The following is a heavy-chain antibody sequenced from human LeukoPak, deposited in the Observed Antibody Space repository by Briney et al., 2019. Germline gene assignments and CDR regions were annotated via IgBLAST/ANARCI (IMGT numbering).Heavy chain of an antibody. CDR3: ARDPILTGYNWFDP. CDR2: ISSSGSTI. CDR1: GFTFSDYY. V-gene: IGHV3-11*01. D-gene: IGHD3-9*01. Sequence: PGRSLRLSCAAAGFTFSDYYMSWIRQAPGKGLEWVSDISSSGSTIYYADSVKGRFTISRDNAKNSLYLQMNSLRAEDTAVYYCARDPILTGYNWFDPWGQGTLVTVSS. J-gene: IGHJ5*02.